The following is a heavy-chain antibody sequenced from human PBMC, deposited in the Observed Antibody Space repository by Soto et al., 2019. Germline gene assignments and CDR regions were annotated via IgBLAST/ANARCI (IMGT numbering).Heavy chain of an antibody. Sequence: ASVKVSCKASGYTFTSYAMHWVRQAPGQRLEWMGWINAGNGNTKYSQKFQGRVTITRDTSASTAYMELSSLRSEDTAVYYCARDSSGYYAFDIWGQGTMVTVSS. CDR2: INAGNGNT. CDR3: ARDSSGYYAFDI. V-gene: IGHV1-3*01. D-gene: IGHD3-22*01. J-gene: IGHJ3*02. CDR1: GYTFTSYA.